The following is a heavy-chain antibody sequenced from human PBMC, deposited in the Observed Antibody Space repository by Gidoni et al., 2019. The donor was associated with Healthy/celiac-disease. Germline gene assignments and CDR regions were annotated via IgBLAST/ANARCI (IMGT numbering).Heavy chain of an antibody. CDR2: ISAYNGNT. D-gene: IGHD3-22*01. Sequence: QVQLVQSGAEVKKPGASVKVSCKASGYTFPSYGISWVRQAPGQGLEWMGWISAYNGNTNYAQKLQGRFTMTTDTSTSTAYMELRSLRSDDTAVYSCSAYDSSRWWFDPWGQGTLVTVSS. J-gene: IGHJ5*02. CDR3: SAYDSSRWWFDP. CDR1: GYTFPSYG. V-gene: IGHV1-18*01.